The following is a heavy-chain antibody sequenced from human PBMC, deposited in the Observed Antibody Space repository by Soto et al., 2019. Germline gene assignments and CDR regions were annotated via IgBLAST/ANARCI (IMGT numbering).Heavy chain of an antibody. CDR1: GGSFKSGSYY. J-gene: IGHJ4*02. CDR3: ARDYDYFDH. CDR2: VYYTGRT. Sequence: SETLSLTCTVSGGSFKSGSYYWSWVRQPPGKGLEWIGYVYYTGRTSYSPSLKSRVTISADTSKNQFSLILTSVTTADTAVYYSARDYDYFDHWGQGALVSLS. V-gene: IGHV4-61*01. D-gene: IGHD3-16*01.